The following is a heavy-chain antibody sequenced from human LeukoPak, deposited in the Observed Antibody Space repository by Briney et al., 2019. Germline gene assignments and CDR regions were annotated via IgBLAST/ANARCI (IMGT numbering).Heavy chain of an antibody. CDR1: GFSFGSFG. CDR3: AKDSEGYSSVPHYYGMDV. V-gene: IGHV3-30*18. Sequence: GRSLRLSCTASGFSFGSFGMHWVRQAPNKGLEWVALILYDGSHEYYAVSVEGRFTISRDNSKDTLYLQMNSLKTEDTAVYYCAKDSEGYSSVPHYYGMDVWGLGTTVTVPS. CDR2: ILYDGSHE. D-gene: IGHD6-19*01. J-gene: IGHJ6*02.